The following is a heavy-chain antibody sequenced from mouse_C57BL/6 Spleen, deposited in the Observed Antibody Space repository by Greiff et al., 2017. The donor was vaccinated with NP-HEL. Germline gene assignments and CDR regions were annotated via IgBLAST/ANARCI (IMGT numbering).Heavy chain of an antibody. CDR2: IYPGDGDT. V-gene: IGHV1-80*01. CDR1: GYAFSSYW. CDR3: AKTGWADYYAMDY. Sequence: VQGVESGAELVKPGASVKISCKASGYAFSSYWMNWVKQRPGKGLEWIGQIYPGDGDTNYNGKFKGKATLTADKSSSTAYMQLSSLTSEDSAVYFCAKTGWADYYAMDYWGQGTSVTVSS. J-gene: IGHJ4*01. D-gene: IGHD3-3*01.